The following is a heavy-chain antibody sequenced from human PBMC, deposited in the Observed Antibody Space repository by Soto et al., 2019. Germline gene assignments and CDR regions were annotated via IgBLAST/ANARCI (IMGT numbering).Heavy chain of an antibody. CDR2: MNPNSGNT. D-gene: IGHD4-17*01. CDR3: VRIYGDYVAYYYYYMDV. J-gene: IGHJ6*03. V-gene: IGHV1-8*01. Sequence: ASVKVSCKASGYTFTSYDINWVRQATGQGLEWMGWMNPNSGNTGYAQKFQGRVTMTRNTSISTAYMELSSLRSEDTAVYYCVRIYGDYVAYYYYYMDVWGKGTTVTVSS. CDR1: GYTFTSYD.